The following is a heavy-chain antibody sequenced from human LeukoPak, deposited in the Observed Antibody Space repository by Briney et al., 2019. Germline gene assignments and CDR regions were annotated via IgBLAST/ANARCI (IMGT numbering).Heavy chain of an antibody. V-gene: IGHV1-2*02. CDR2: INPNSGGT. J-gene: IGHJ4*02. CDR3: AREGGYCSSTSCSIFDY. CDR1: GYTFTGYY. Sequence: GASVKFSCKASGYTFTGYYMHWVRQAPGQGLEWMGWINPNSGGTNYAQKFQGRVTMTRDTSISTAYMELSRLRSDDTAVYYCAREGGYCSSTSCSIFDYWGQGTLVTVSS. D-gene: IGHD2-2*03.